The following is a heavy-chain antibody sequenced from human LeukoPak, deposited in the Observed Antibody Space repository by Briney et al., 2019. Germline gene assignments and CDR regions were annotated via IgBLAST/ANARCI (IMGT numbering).Heavy chain of an antibody. D-gene: IGHD2-2*01. CDR3: ARADIVVVPAAIRYYFDY. J-gene: IGHJ4*02. Sequence: PSETLSLTCTVSGGSISSYYWSWIRQPPGKGLEWIGEINHSGSTNYNPSLKSRVTISVDTSKNQFSLKLSSVTAADTAVYYCARADIVVVPAAIRYYFDYWGQGTLVTVSS. V-gene: IGHV4-34*01. CDR1: GGSISSYY. CDR2: INHSGST.